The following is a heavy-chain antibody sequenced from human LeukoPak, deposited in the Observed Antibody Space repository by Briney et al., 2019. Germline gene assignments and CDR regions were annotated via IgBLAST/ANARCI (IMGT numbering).Heavy chain of an antibody. Sequence: SETLSLTCTVSGGSISNYYWNWIRQPPGKGLEWIGYIYYSGSTNYNPSLKSRVTISVDASKNQFSLKLSSVTAADTAVYYCARKVPSGSFDYWGQGTLVTVSS. J-gene: IGHJ4*02. CDR2: IYYSGST. CDR1: GGSISNYY. CDR3: ARKVPSGSFDY. D-gene: IGHD1-26*01. V-gene: IGHV4-59*01.